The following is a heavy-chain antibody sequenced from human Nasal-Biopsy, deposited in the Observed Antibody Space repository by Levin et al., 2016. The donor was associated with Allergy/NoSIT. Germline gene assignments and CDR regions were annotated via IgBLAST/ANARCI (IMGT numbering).Heavy chain of an antibody. Sequence: GESLKISCKGSGYTFTNSWIAWVRQMPGKGLEWMGIIYPSDSRTRYSPSFQGPITITADKSINTAYVHWKSLRASDTAMYYCARGTHYYGSLMERPPDFWGQGTPVTVSS. V-gene: IGHV5-51*01. CDR2: IYPSDSRT. J-gene: IGHJ4*02. CDR3: ARGTHYYGSLMERPPDF. CDR1: GYTFTNSW. D-gene: IGHD3-10*01.